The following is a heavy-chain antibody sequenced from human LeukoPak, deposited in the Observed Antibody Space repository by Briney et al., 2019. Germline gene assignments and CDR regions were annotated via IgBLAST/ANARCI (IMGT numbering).Heavy chain of an antibody. V-gene: IGHV3-23*01. D-gene: IGHD2-15*01. CDR3: AKASWVSNADVVL. CDR2: LRGNGDT. Sequence: GGSLRLSCAASGFTFSSYAMSWVREAPARGLEWVSSLRGNGDTFYAASVKGRFTLSRDDSTNTVYLQLNNLRVEDTAVYYCAKASWVSNADVVLWGQGSVVTVSS. J-gene: IGHJ4*02. CDR1: GFTFSSYA.